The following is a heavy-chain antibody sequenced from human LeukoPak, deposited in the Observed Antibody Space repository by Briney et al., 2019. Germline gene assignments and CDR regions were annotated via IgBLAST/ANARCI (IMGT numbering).Heavy chain of an antibody. V-gene: IGHV7-4-1*02. CDR1: GYTFTSYA. J-gene: IGHJ4*02. Sequence: GASVNVSCTASGYTFTSYAMNWVRQAPGQGLEWMGWINTNTGNPTYAQGFTGRFVFSLDTSVSTAYLQISSLKAEDTAVYYCASIDYYDSSGYYQFDYWGQGTLVTVSS. CDR3: ASIDYYDSSGYYQFDY. D-gene: IGHD3-22*01. CDR2: INTNTGNP.